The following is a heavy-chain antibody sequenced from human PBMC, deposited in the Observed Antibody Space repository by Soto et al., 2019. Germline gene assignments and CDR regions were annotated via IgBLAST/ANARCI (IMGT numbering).Heavy chain of an antibody. D-gene: IGHD3-9*01. J-gene: IGHJ6*01. Sequence: PGGSLRLSCAASGFTFSSYWMSWVRQAPGKGLEWVANIKQDGSEKYYVDSVKGRFTISRHNSKNTLYLQMNSLRAEDTAVYYCAKDKPPDIGGMDVWGQGSTVTVAS. V-gene: IGHV3-7*01. CDR1: GFTFSSYW. CDR3: AKDKPPDIGGMDV. CDR2: IKQDGSEK.